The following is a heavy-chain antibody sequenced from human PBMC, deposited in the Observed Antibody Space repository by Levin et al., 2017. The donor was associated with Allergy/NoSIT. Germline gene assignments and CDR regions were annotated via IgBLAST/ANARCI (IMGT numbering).Heavy chain of an antibody. D-gene: IGHD2-2*01. V-gene: IGHV3-30*04. J-gene: IGHJ4*02. CDR2: ISYDGSNK. Sequence: GGSLRLSCAASGFTFSSYAMHWVRQAPGKGLEWVAVISYDGSNKYYADSVKGRFTISRDNSKNTLYLQMNSLRAEDTAVYYCARESSTSCLDYWGQGTLVTVSS. CDR1: GFTFSSYA. CDR3: ARESSTSCLDY.